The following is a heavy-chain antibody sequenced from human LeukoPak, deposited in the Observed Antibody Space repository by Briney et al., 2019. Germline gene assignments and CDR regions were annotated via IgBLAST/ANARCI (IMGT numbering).Heavy chain of an antibody. V-gene: IGHV3-7*01. J-gene: IGHJ4*02. CDR3: ARENYDSSGYIDY. D-gene: IGHD3-22*01. Sequence: GGSLRLSCAASGFTFSSHWMSWVRQAPGKGLEWVANIKKDGSEKYYVDAVKGRFTISRDNAKTSLYLQMNSLRAEDTAVYYCARENYDSSGYIDYWGQGTLVTVSS. CDR1: GFTFSSHW. CDR2: IKKDGSEK.